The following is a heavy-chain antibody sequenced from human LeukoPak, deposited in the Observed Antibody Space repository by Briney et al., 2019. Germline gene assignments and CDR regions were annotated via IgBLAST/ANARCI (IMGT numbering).Heavy chain of an antibody. D-gene: IGHD5-18*01. V-gene: IGHV3-74*01. CDR3: AREVQLWLGVYYGMDV. CDR2: INSDGGNT. CDR1: GFTFRTSW. Sequence: GGSLRLSCSASGFTFRTSWMHWVRQGPGEGLLWVAHINSDGGNTAYADSVKGRFTISRDNAKSTLYLQMNSLRSEDTAVYYCAREVQLWLGVYYGMDVWGQGTTVTVSS. J-gene: IGHJ6*02.